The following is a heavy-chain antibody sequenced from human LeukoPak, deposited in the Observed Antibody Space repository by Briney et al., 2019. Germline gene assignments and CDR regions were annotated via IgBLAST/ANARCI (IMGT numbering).Heavy chain of an antibody. CDR1: GFTFSNAW. CDR3: AKDQFLEWLFGNAFDI. J-gene: IGHJ3*02. V-gene: IGHV3-15*01. Sequence: GGSLRLSCAASGFTFSNAWMSWVRQAPGKGLEWVGRIKSKTDGGTTDYAAPVKGRFTISRDDSKNTLYLQMNSLKTEDTAVYYCAKDQFLEWLFGNAFDIWGQGTMVTVSS. D-gene: IGHD3-3*01. CDR2: IKSKTDGGTT.